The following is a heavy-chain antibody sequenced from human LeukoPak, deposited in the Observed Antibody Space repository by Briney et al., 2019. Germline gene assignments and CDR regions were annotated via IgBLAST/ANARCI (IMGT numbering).Heavy chain of an antibody. V-gene: IGHV3-23*01. D-gene: IGHD1-7*01. CDR3: AKEEDWNYAN. Sequence: GGSLRLSCVASKFTFNNYALHWVRQAPGKGLDWVSGISESGRTTYYADSVKGRFIISRDNSKNTLYLQMNSLRAEDTAVYYCAKEEDWNYANWGQGTLVTVSS. CDR1: KFTFNNYA. J-gene: IGHJ4*02. CDR2: ISESGRTT.